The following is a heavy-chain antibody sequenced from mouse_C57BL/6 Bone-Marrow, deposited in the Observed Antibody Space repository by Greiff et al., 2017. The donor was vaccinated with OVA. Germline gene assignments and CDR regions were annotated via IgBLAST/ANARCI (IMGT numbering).Heavy chain of an antibody. CDR2: IYPGDGDT. J-gene: IGHJ1*03. D-gene: IGHD1-1*01. CDR1: GYAFSSSW. Sequence: VQLQQSGPELVKPGASVKISCKASGYAFSSSWMNWVKQRPGKGLEWIGRIYPGDGDTNYNGKFKGKATLTADKYSSTAYMQLSSLTSEDSSLCFCARWSDYGSSLYWYFDVWGTGTTVTVSS. V-gene: IGHV1-82*01. CDR3: ARWSDYGSSLYWYFDV.